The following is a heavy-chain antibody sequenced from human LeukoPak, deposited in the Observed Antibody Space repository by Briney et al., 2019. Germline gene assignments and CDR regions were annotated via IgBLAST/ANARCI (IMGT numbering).Heavy chain of an antibody. CDR2: INPNSGGT. CDR3: ATGSRDYSPDF. Sequence: ASVKVSCKASGYTFIDYYIHWVRLAPGQGLEWMGRINPNSGGTDYAQKFQGRVTMTRDTSISTAYMELSRLRSDDTAVYYCATGSRDYSPDFWGQGTLVTVSS. D-gene: IGHD3-10*01. J-gene: IGHJ4*02. CDR1: GYTFIDYY. V-gene: IGHV1-2*06.